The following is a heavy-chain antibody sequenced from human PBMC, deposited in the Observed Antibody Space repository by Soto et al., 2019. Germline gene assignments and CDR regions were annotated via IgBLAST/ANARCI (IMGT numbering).Heavy chain of an antibody. CDR3: ARDLGGHPGRGYYYGMDV. CDR2: IWYDGSNK. D-gene: IGHD3-16*01. V-gene: IGHV3-33*01. Sequence: VGSLRLSCAASGFTFSSYGMHWVRQAPGKGLEWVAVIWYDGSNKYYADSVKGRFTISRDNSKNTLYLQMNSLRAEDTAVYYCARDLGGHPGRGYYYGMDVWGQGTTVTVSS. CDR1: GFTFSSYG. J-gene: IGHJ6*02.